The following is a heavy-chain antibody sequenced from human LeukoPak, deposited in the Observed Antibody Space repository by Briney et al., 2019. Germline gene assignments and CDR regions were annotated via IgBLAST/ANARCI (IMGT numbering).Heavy chain of an antibody. V-gene: IGHV3-30*04. J-gene: IGHJ5*02. CDR2: ISYDGSNK. D-gene: IGHD2-15*01. CDR1: GFTFSSYA. CDR3: ARGQLGYCSGGSSLNWFDP. Sequence: GGSLRPSCAASGFTFSSYAMHWVRQAPGKGLEGVAVISYDGSNKYYADSVKGRFTISRDNSKNTLYLQMNSLRAEDTAVYYCARGQLGYCSGGSSLNWFDPWGQGTLVTVSS.